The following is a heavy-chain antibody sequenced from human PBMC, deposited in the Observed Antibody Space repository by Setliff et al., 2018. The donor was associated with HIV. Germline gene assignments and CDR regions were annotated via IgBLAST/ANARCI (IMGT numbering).Heavy chain of an antibody. J-gene: IGHJ5*02. D-gene: IGHD3-10*01. CDR2: INPNSGGT. CDR1: GYTFTNYY. Sequence: ASVKVSCKTSGYTFTNYYLHWVRQAPGQGLEWMGWINPNSGGTNYAQKFQGRVTMTRDTSISTAYMELSRLRYDDTAIYYCARDPFLWEVTPPWGQGTLVTVSS. V-gene: IGHV1-2*02. CDR3: ARDPFLWEVTPP.